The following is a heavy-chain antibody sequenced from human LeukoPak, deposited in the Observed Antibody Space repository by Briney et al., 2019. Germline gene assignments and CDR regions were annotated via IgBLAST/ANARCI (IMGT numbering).Heavy chain of an antibody. J-gene: IGHJ3*02. D-gene: IGHD5-18*01. CDR1: GYTFTGYY. V-gene: IGHV1-2*06. Sequence: EASVKVSCRPSGYTFTGYYMHWVQPAPGQGLEWMGRINPNSGGTNYAPKFQDRVTMTRDTSISTAYMELSRLRSDDTAVYYCARVGYSSLAFDIWGQGTMVTVSS. CDR3: ARVGYSSLAFDI. CDR2: INPNSGGT.